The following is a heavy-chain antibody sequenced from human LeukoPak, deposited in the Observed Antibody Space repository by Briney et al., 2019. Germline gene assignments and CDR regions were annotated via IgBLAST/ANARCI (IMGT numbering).Heavy chain of an antibody. J-gene: IGHJ4*02. CDR2: ISYDGSNK. V-gene: IGHV3-30*18. CDR1: GFTFSSCG. Sequence: PGRSLRLSCAASGFTFSSCGMHWVRQAPGKGLEWVAVISYDGSNKYYADSVKGRFTISRDNSKNTLYLQMNSLRAEDTAVYYCAKVGSSYIAAPYYFDYWGQGTLVTVSS. D-gene: IGHD6-6*01. CDR3: AKVGSSYIAAPYYFDY.